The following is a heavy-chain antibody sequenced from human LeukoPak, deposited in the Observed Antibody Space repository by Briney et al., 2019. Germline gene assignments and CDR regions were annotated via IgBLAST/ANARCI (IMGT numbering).Heavy chain of an antibody. D-gene: IGHD6-19*01. CDR1: GFTFISSA. V-gene: IGHV1-58*02. CDR2: IVVGSGKT. Sequence: ASVKVSCKASGFTFISSAMQWVRQARGQRPEWIGWIVVGSGKTDYAQKFRNRVTFTRDMSTSTTFMELGSLTSEDTAVYYCAAVEYSSGWYYFDYWGQGTLVTVSS. CDR3: AAVEYSSGWYYFDY. J-gene: IGHJ4*02.